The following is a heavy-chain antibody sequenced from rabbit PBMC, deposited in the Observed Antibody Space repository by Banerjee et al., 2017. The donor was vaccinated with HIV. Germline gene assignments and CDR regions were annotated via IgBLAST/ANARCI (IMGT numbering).Heavy chain of an antibody. D-gene: IGHD6-1*01. CDR2: IYGGSSGST. CDR1: GFSFSSSDY. V-gene: IGHV1S40*01. Sequence: QSLEESGGGLVTPGGSLTLTCTASGFSFSSSDYMCWVRQAPGKGLEWIACIYGGSSGSTYYASWAKGRFTISKTSSTTVTLQMTSLTAADTATYFCARPYGNSFGDFNLWGPGTLVTVS. J-gene: IGHJ4*01. CDR3: ARPYGNSFGDFNL.